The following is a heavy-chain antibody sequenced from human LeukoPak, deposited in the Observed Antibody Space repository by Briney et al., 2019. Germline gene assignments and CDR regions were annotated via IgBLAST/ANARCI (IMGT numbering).Heavy chain of an antibody. V-gene: IGHV3-7*02. CDR1: GFTFSSHW. D-gene: IGHD3-3*01. J-gene: IGHJ6*02. CDR3: ARRGITISGVLIYHYSGLDV. Sequence: PGGSLRLSCAGSGFTFSSHWMNWVRQAPGKGLEWVASIKDDGSEKHFLDSVNGRFAISSDNAKNSLYLQMSSLRAEDTAVYYCARRGITISGVLIYHYSGLDVWGQGTTVTVSS. CDR2: IKDDGSEK.